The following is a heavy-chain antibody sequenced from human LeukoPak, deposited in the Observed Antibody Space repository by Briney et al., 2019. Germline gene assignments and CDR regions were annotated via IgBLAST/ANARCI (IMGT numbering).Heavy chain of an antibody. D-gene: IGHD6-13*01. V-gene: IGHV4-39*07. Sequence: SETLSLTCTVSGGSISSSSYYWGWIRQPPGKGLEWIGSIYYSGSTYYNPSLKSRVTISVDTSKNQFSLKLSSVTAADTAVYYCARDKGPGSSSWLDYWGQGTLVTVSS. J-gene: IGHJ4*02. CDR3: ARDKGPGSSSWLDY. CDR1: GGSISSSSYY. CDR2: IYYSGST.